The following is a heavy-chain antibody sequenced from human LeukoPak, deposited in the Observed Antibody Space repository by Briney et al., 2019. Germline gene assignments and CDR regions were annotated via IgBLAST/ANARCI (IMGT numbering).Heavy chain of an antibody. CDR1: GGSISNSNYF. CDR2: IYHSGST. V-gene: IGHV4-39*01. Sequence: PSETLSLTCTVSGGSISNSNYFWGWIRQPPGKGLEWIGSIYHSGSTYYNPSLKRRVTISVDTSKNQFSLKLTSVTAADTTMYYCARHGYCSGGSCYSAYYYYLDVWGKGTTVTVSS. CDR3: ARHGYCSGGSCYSAYYYYLDV. J-gene: IGHJ6*03. D-gene: IGHD2-15*01.